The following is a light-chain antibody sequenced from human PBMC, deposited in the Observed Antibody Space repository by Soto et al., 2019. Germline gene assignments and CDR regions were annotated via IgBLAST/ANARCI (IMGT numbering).Light chain of an antibody. CDR3: SSHSSSGNIEV. J-gene: IGLJ2*01. Sequence: QSALTQPASVSGSPGQSITISCAGTSSDVGGSNWVSWYQQHPGQAPKLMIYDVYNRPSGVSNRFSGSKSGNTASLTISGLQAEDEADYYCSSHSSSGNIEVFGAGTQLTVL. V-gene: IGLV2-14*03. CDR2: DVY. CDR1: SSDVGGSNW.